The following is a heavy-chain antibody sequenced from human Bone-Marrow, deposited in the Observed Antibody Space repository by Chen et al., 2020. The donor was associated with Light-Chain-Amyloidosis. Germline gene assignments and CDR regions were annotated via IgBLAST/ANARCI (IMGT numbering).Heavy chain of an antibody. CDR1: GFTFSKYA. CDR2: IWKDGNN. J-gene: IGHJ3*02. Sequence: QVQLVESGGGVVQPGESLRLSCVASGFTFSKYAMHWVRQAPGKGLEWLAVIWKDGNNDHVESVKGRFAFSRDNSKNTLNLQMNSLRAEDTAVYYCARGEEWELLVGAIWEPFRDAFDIWGQGTMVTVSS. V-gene: IGHV3-33*01. CDR3: ARGEEWELLVGAIWEPFRDAFDI. D-gene: IGHD1-26*01.